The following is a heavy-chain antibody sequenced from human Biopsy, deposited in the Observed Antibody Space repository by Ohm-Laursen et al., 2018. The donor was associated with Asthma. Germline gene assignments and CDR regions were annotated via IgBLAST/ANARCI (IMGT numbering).Heavy chain of an antibody. CDR3: ARVPTTLWYFDL. D-gene: IGHD2-15*01. V-gene: IGHV4-61*01. Sequence: SQTLSLTCTVSGGSVSSGSYYWSWIRQPPGKGLAWVSYISYSGSTDYNPSLKSRLTISMDTSKNQFSLKLSSVTAADTAVYYCARVPTTLWYFDLWGRGTLVTVSS. CDR1: GGSVSSGSYY. CDR2: ISYSGST. J-gene: IGHJ2*01.